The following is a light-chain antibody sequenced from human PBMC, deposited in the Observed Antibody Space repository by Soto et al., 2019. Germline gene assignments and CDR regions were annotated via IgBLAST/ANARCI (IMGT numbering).Light chain of an antibody. CDR1: QNVGSF. Sequence: DIQMTQSPSSLSASVGDRVSLTCWAGQNVGSFVNWYQQKPANAPRLLIYATSNLQSGVPSRISGSGSGTEFTLTISSVQPEDFATYFCQQSYSAQYTFGQGTKLEIK. CDR2: ATS. V-gene: IGKV1-39*01. CDR3: QQSYSAQYT. J-gene: IGKJ2*01.